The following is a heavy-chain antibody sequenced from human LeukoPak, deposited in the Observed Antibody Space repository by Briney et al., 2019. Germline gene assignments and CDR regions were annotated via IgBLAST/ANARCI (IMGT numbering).Heavy chain of an antibody. D-gene: IGHD6-6*01. J-gene: IGHJ5*02. CDR2: ISWNSGNI. CDR1: GFTFNDYA. V-gene: IGHV3-9*01. CDR3: AKDEYSSSSGWFDP. Sequence: GGSLRLSCAASGFTFNDYAMHWVRQAPGKGLEWISGISWNSGNIGYADSVKGRFTISRDNAKNSLYLQMNSLRAEDTALYYCAKDEYSSSSGWFDPWGRGTLVTVSS.